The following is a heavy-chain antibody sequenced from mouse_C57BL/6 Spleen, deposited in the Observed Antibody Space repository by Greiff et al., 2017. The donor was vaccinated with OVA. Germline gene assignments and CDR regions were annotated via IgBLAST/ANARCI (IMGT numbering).Heavy chain of an antibody. CDR1: GFTFSSYG. D-gene: IGHD1-1*01. J-gene: IGHJ1*03. CDR2: ISSGGSYT. CDR3: ARPNYYGSSSTGYFDV. V-gene: IGHV5-6*01. Sequence: EVQGVESGGDLVKPGGSLKLSCAASGFTFSSYGMSWVRQTPDKRLEWVATISSGGSYTYYPDSVKGRFTISRDNAKNTLYLQMSSLKSEDTAMYYGARPNYYGSSSTGYFDVWGTGTTVTVSS.